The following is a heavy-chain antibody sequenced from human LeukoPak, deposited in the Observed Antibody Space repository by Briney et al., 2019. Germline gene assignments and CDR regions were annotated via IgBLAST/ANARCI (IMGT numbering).Heavy chain of an antibody. CDR1: GGSISSGGYY. CDR3: AREDYGDYGPGVY. Sequence: SETLSLTCTVSGGSISSGGYYWSWIRQRPGKGLEWIGYIYYSGSTYYNPSLKSRVTISVDTSKNQFSLKLSSVTAADTAVYYCAREDYGDYGPGVYWGQGTLVTVSS. D-gene: IGHD4-17*01. CDR2: IYYSGST. J-gene: IGHJ4*02. V-gene: IGHV4-31*03.